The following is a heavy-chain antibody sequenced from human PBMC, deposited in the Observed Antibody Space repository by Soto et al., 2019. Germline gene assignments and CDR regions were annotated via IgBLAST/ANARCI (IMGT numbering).Heavy chain of an antibody. CDR3: ARGLDDYVWGNQPVSL. CDR1: GGSFSGYY. V-gene: IGHV4-34*01. Sequence: SETLSLTCAVYGGSFSGYYWSWIRQPPGKGLEWIGEINHSGSTNYNPSLKSRVTISVDTSKNQFSLKLSSVTAADTAVYYCARGLDDYVWGNQPVSLWGQGTTVTVSS. CDR2: INHSGST. J-gene: IGHJ6*02. D-gene: IGHD3-16*01.